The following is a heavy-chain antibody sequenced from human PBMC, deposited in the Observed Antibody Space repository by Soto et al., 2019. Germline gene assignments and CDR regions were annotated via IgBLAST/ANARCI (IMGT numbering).Heavy chain of an antibody. CDR2: IYHTGNA. CDR1: GDSISNSRFY. D-gene: IGHD2-2*01. CDR3: ARVPDR. V-gene: IGHV4-39*07. J-gene: IGHJ5*02. Sequence: SETLSLTCSVSGDSISNSRFYWAWIRQPPGEGLEWIGSIYHTGNAYYNPSLKSRVTISVDTSKNQFSLKLSSVTAADTAVYYCARVPDRWGQGTRVTVSS.